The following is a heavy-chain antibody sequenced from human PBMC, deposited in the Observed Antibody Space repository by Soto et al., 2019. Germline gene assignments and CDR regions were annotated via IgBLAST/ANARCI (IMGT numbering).Heavy chain of an antibody. V-gene: IGHV1-18*01. Sequence: ASVKVSCKASGGTFSSYTISWVRQAPGQGLEWMGWISAYNGNTNYAQKLQGRVTMTTDTSTSTAYMELRSLRSDDTAVYYCARGTGYNYYDSSGYSSYFDYWG. CDR1: GGTFSSYT. J-gene: IGHJ4*01. CDR3: ARGTGYNYYDSSGYSSYFDY. CDR2: ISAYNGNT. D-gene: IGHD3-22*01.